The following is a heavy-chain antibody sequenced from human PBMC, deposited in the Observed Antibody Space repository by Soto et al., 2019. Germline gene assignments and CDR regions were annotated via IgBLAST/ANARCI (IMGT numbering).Heavy chain of an antibody. J-gene: IGHJ5*02. CDR2: ISSSSSTI. CDR3: ARPPERIAQIGWFAP. D-gene: IGHD6-13*01. V-gene: IGHV3-48*01. Sequence: EVQLVESGGGLVQPGGSLRLSCAASGFTFSSYSMNWVRQAPGKGLEWVSYISSSSSTIYYADSVKGRCTISRDSAKNSLYLQMNSLRAEDTAVYYCARPPERIAQIGWFAPWGQGTLVTVS. CDR1: GFTFSSYS.